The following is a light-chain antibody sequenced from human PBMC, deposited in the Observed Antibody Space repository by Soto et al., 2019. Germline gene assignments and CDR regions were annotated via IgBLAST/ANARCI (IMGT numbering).Light chain of an antibody. CDR3: SSYTSSTNWV. V-gene: IGLV2-14*01. CDR2: EVA. Sequence: QSVLTQPASVSGSPGQSITISCTGTSSDVGAYNYVSWYQHHPGIAPKLMIYEVANRPSGVSNRFSGSKSGNTASLTVSGLQAEDEADYYCSSYTSSTNWVFGGGTKVTVL. CDR1: SSDVGAYNY. J-gene: IGLJ3*02.